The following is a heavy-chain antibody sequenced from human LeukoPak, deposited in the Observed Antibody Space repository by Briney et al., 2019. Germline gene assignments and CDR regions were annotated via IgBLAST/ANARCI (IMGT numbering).Heavy chain of an antibody. CDR1: GGSISSSSYY. D-gene: IGHD2-2*01. J-gene: IGHJ3*02. CDR2: IYYSGST. CDR3: ARYRAFDI. V-gene: IGHV4-39*07. Sequence: SETLSLTCTVSGGSISSSSYYWGWIRQPPGKGLEWIGSIYYSGSTYYNPSLKSRVTISVDTSKNQFSLKLSSVTAADTAVYYCARYRAFDIWGRGTLVTVSS.